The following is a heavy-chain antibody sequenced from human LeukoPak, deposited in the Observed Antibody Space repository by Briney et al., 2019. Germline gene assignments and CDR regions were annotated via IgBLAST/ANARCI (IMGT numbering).Heavy chain of an antibody. Sequence: SETLSLNCTVSGGSISSGGYYWSWIRQHPGKGLEWIEYIYYSGSTYYNPSLKSRVTISVDTSKNQFSLKLSSVTAADTAVYYCARAQDSYGLRFDYWGQGTLVTVSS. CDR3: ARAQDSYGLRFDY. V-gene: IGHV4-31*03. J-gene: IGHJ4*02. D-gene: IGHD5-18*01. CDR2: IYYSGST. CDR1: GGSISSGGYY.